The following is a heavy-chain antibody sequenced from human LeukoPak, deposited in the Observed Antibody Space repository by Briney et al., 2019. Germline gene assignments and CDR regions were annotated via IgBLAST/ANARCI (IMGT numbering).Heavy chain of an antibody. V-gene: IGHV4-34*01. CDR3: ARGEYSYGYGY. J-gene: IGHJ4*02. CDR2: INHSGST. CDR1: GGSFSGYY. Sequence: ETLSLTCAVYGGSFSGYYWSWIRQPPGKGLEWIGEINHSGSTNYNPSLKSRVTISVDTSKNQSSLKLSSVTAADTAVYYCARGEYSYGYGYWGQGTLVTVSS. D-gene: IGHD5-18*01.